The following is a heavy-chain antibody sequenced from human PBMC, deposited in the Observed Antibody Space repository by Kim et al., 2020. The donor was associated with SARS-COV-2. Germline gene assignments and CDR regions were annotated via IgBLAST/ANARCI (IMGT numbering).Heavy chain of an antibody. D-gene: IGHD6-19*01. J-gene: IGHJ4*02. CDR2: IYSAGGT. CDR3: SRGTASHSSGWYTFDY. Sequence: GGSLRLSCAVSGFSVSHNFMTWVRQAPGKGLEWVSVIYSAGGTYYADSVKGRFTISRNNSKKTVYLQMNSLRGEDTAMYFCSRGTASHSSGWYTFDYWGQGTLVTVSS. CDR1: GFSVSHNF. V-gene: IGHV3-53*01.